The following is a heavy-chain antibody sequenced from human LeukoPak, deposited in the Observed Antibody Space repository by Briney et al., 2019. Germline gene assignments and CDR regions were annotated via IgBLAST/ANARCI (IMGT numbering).Heavy chain of an antibody. J-gene: IGHJ4*02. D-gene: IGHD1-26*01. Sequence: SVKVSCKASGGTFSSYAISWVRQAPGQGLEWMGGIITIFGTANYAQKFQGRVTITADESTSTAYMELSSLRSEDTAVYYCASGPGTPKGIDHWGQGTLVTVSS. CDR3: ASGPGTPKGIDH. CDR1: GGTFSSYA. V-gene: IGHV1-69*13. CDR2: IITIFGTA.